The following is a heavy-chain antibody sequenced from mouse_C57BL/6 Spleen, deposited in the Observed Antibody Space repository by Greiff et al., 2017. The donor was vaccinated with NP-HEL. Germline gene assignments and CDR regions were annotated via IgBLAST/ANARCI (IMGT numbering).Heavy chain of an antibody. D-gene: IGHD1-1*01. Sequence: QVQLQQSGAELVRPGTSVKVSCKASGYAFTNYLIEWVKQRPGQGLEWIGVINPGSGGTNYNEKFKGKATLTADKSSSTAYMQLSSLTSEDSAVYFCARERDYYGTYYAMDYWGQGTSVTVSS. V-gene: IGHV1-54*01. CDR1: GYAFTNYL. J-gene: IGHJ4*01. CDR2: INPGSGGT. CDR3: ARERDYYGTYYAMDY.